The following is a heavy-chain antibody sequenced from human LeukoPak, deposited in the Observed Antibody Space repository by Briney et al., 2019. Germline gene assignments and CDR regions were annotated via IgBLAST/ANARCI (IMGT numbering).Heavy chain of an antibody. CDR1: GFTFSSYS. CDR2: ISSSSSYI. Sequence: GGSLRLSCAASGFTFSSYSMNWVRQAPEKGLEWVSSISSSSSYICYADSVKGRFTISRDNAKNSLYLQMNSLRAEDTAVYYCARGPLAAAGDYWGQGTLVTVSS. CDR3: ARGPLAAAGDY. V-gene: IGHV3-21*01. J-gene: IGHJ4*02. D-gene: IGHD6-13*01.